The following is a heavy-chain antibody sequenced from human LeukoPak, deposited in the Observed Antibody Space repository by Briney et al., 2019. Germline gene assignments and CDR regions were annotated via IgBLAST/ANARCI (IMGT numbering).Heavy chain of an antibody. CDR2: IYTSGST. CDR3: ARLVVPAAPFDY. V-gene: IGHV4-4*09. Sequence: SETLSLTCTVSGGSISSYYWSWIRQPPGKGLEWIGYIYTSGSTNYNPSLKSRVTISVDTSKNQLSLKLSSVTAADTAVYYCARLVVPAAPFDYWGQGTLVIVSS. D-gene: IGHD2-2*01. J-gene: IGHJ4*02. CDR1: GGSISSYY.